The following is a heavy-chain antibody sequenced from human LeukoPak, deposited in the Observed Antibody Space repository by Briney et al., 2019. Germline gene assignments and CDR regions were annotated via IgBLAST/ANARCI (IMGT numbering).Heavy chain of an antibody. D-gene: IGHD3-22*01. CDR1: GFTFSSYS. CDR3: ARAWVIDSSGYYKDY. Sequence: QPGGSLRLSCAASGFTFSSYSMNWVRQAPGKGLEWVSYISSSSSTIYYADSVKGRFTISRDNAKNSLHLQMNSLRAEDTAVYYCARAWVIDSSGYYKDYWGQGTLVTVSS. V-gene: IGHV3-48*01. CDR2: ISSSSSTI. J-gene: IGHJ4*02.